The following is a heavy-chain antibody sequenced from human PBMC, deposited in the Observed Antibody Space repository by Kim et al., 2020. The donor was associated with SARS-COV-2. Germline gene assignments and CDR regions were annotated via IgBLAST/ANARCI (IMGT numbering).Heavy chain of an antibody. CDR1: GFTVSSNY. J-gene: IGHJ4*02. D-gene: IGHD3-22*01. V-gene: IGHV3-53*01. CDR2: IYSGGST. CDR3: AGDRRYYYYDSSGDSDY. Sequence: GGSLRLSCAASGFTVSSNYMSWVRQAPGKGLEWVSVIYSGGSTYYADSVKGRFTISRDNTKNTPYLQMNSLRAEDTAVYYCAGDRRYYYYDSSGDSDYWGQGTLVTVSS.